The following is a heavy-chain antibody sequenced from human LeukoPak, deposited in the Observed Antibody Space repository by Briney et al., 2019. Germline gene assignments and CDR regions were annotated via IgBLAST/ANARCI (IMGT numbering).Heavy chain of an antibody. CDR1: GFTFSSYG. D-gene: IGHD3-22*01. CDR3: AKVSDYYDSSGYLDY. V-gene: IGHV3-30*18. Sequence: GRSLRLSCAASGFTFSSYGMHWVRQAPGKGLEWVAVISYDGGNKYYADSVKGRFTISRDNSKNTLYLQMNSLRAEDTAVYYCAKVSDYYDSSGYLDYWGQGTLVTVSS. CDR2: ISYDGGNK. J-gene: IGHJ4*02.